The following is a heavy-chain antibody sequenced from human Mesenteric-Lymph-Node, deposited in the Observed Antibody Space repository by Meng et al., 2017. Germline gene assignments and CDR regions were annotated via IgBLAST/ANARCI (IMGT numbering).Heavy chain of an antibody. CDR1: GYTFTSYG. CDR2: ISAYNGNT. Sequence: ASVKVSCKASGYTFTSYGISWVRQAPGQGLEWMGWISAYNGNTNYAQKLQGRVTMTTDTSTSTAYMELRSLRSDDTAVYYCARSTVRDIQLWYYYGMDVWGQGTTVTVSS. CDR3: ARSTVRDIQLWYYYGMDV. D-gene: IGHD5-18*01. J-gene: IGHJ6*02. V-gene: IGHV1-18*01.